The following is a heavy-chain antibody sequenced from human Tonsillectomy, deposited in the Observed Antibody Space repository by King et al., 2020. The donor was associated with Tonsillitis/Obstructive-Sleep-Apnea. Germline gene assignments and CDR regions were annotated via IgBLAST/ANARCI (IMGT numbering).Heavy chain of an antibody. J-gene: IGHJ4*02. CDR3: ARYSGGNSNGCLDN. CDR2: IWYEGRNK. CDR1: GFTFSVHG. V-gene: IGHV3-33*01. D-gene: IGHD5-18*01. Sequence: VQLVESGGGVVQPGRSLRLSCAASGFTFSVHGMHCVRQAPGKGLEWVALIWYEGRNKYYADSVKGRFTVSRDTSKNTLYLQMNSLRAEDTAVYYCARYSGGNSNGCLDNWGQGTLVTVSS.